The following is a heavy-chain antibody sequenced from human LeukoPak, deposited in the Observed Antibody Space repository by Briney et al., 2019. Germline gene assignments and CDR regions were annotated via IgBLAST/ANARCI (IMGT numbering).Heavy chain of an antibody. CDR2: IYDSGST. CDR3: VRGARSGIYGWFDP. Sequence: PSETLSLTCTVSGASMSSYSWTWIRQPPGKGLEWIGYIYDSGSTKYNPSLKSRVTISVDTSKNQFSLKVTSVSAADTAVYYCVRGARSGIYGWFDPWGQGTLVTVSS. J-gene: IGHJ5*02. D-gene: IGHD1-1*01. CDR1: GASMSSYS. V-gene: IGHV4-59*01.